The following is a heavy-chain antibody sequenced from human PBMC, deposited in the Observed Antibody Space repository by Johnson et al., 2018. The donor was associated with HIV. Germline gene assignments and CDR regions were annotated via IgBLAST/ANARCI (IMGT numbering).Heavy chain of an antibody. CDR2: ISWNSGSI. CDR1: GFTFSDHY. CDR3: ARDRLGQQLVYAFDI. V-gene: IGHV3-66*02. D-gene: IGHD6-13*01. Sequence: EVQVVESGGGLVRPGGSLRLSCAASGFTFSDHYMDWVRQAPGKGLEWVSGISWNSGSIGYADSVKGRFTMSRDNSKNTLYLQMNSLRAEDTAVYYCARDRLGQQLVYAFDIWGQGTMVTVSS. J-gene: IGHJ3*02.